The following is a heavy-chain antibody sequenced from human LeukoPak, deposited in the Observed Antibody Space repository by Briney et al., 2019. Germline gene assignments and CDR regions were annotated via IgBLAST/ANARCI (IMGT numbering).Heavy chain of an antibody. Sequence: PGGSLRLSCAASGFTFSSYAMSWVRQAPGKGLEWVSAISGGGSSTYYADSVRGRFTISRDSSKNTLYLQMNSLRAEDTALYYCAKNLINQERGRLDCWGQGTLVTVSS. J-gene: IGHJ4*02. CDR2: ISGGGSST. D-gene: IGHD1-1*01. CDR3: AKNLINQERGRLDC. CDR1: GFTFSSYA. V-gene: IGHV3-23*01.